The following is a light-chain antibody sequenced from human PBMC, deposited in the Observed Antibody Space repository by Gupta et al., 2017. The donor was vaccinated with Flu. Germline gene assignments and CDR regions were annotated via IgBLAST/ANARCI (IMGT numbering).Light chain of an antibody. CDR1: QSVSSN. Sequence: EIVMTQSPDTLSVSEGDRATLSCRASQSVSSNLAWYQQKPGQAPRLLIYGASTRATGIPGRFSGSGSGTEFTLTISSLQSEDFGVYYCQQYNNWPPLTFGGGTKVEIK. J-gene: IGKJ4*01. CDR2: GAS. CDR3: QQYNNWPPLT. V-gene: IGKV3-15*01.